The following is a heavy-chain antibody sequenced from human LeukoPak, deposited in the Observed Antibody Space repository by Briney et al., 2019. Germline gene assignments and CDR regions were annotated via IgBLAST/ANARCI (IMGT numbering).Heavy chain of an antibody. J-gene: IGHJ6*02. CDR2: ISIRGGGT. V-gene: IGHV3-23*01. CDR1: GFSFSNCA. Sequence: PGGSLRLSCTASGFSFSNCAMSWVRQAPGKGLEWVSGISIRGGGTYYADSVKGRCTISRDNSQHTLYLQMSSLRAEDTAVYYCAKYRTTDYYYYDMDVWGQGTTVTVSS. D-gene: IGHD2/OR15-2a*01. CDR3: AKYRTTDYYYYDMDV.